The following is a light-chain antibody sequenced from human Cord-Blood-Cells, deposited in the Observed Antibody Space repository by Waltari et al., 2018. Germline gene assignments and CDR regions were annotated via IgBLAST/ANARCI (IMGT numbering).Light chain of an antibody. Sequence: DIHITQSPSTLSASVGDRVTITCRASQSISSWLAWYQQKPGKAPKLLIYDASSLESGVPSRFSGSGSGTEFTLTISSLQPDDFATYYCQQYNSPFTFGPGTKVDIK. CDR3: QQYNSPFT. V-gene: IGKV1-5*01. CDR1: QSISSW. J-gene: IGKJ3*01. CDR2: DAS.